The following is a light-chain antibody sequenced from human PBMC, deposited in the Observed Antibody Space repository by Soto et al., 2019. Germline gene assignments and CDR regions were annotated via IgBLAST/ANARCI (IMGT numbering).Light chain of an antibody. CDR3: SSYTSSSTSV. V-gene: IGLV2-14*01. J-gene: IGLJ1*01. Sequence: QSVLTQPASVSGSPGQSITLSCTGTSSDIGGYNYVSWYQQHPGEAPKLMIFEVNNRPSGVSHRFSGSKSGNTASLTISGLQAEDEADYYCSSYTSSSTSVFGGGTKVTV. CDR2: EVN. CDR1: SSDIGGYNY.